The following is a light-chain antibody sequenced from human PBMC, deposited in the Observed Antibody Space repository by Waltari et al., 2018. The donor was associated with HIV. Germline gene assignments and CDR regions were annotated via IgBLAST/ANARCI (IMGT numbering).Light chain of an antibody. V-gene: IGKV3-15*01. CDR1: PSVGRS. CDR3: QYYNTWPPMYT. Sequence: IVLTQSPAALSVFPGHRTTLSCRTSPSVGRSLAWYQQKPGQSPRLLVYGESTRATCVPARFSGDGSVTSFTLTISSLQPEDFAVYYCQYYNTWPPMYTFGQGTKLEI. CDR2: GES. J-gene: IGKJ2*01.